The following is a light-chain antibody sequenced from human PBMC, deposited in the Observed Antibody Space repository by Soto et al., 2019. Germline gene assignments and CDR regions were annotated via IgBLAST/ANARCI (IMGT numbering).Light chain of an antibody. CDR3: CSYAGSRTHVV. CDR2: EGS. CDR1: SSDVGSYNL. V-gene: IGLV2-23*01. Sequence: QAVVTQPASVSGSPGQSITISCTATSSDVGSYNLVSWYQQHPGKAPKLMIYEGSKRPSGVSNRFSGSKSGNTASLTISGLQAEDEADYYCCSYAGSRTHVVFGGGTKLTVL. J-gene: IGLJ2*01.